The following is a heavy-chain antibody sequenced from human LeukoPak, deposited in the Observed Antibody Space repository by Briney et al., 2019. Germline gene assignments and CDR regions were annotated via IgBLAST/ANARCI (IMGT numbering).Heavy chain of an antibody. CDR1: GFTFSSYG. CDR3: AKAFYDILTGYLEGDAFDI. D-gene: IGHD3-9*01. J-gene: IGHJ3*02. Sequence: SGGSLRLSCAASGFTFSSYGMHWVRQAPGKGLEWVAFIRYDGSNKYYADSVKGRFTISRDNSKNTLYLQMNSLRAEDTAVYYCAKAFYDILTGYLEGDAFDIWGQGTMVTVSS. V-gene: IGHV3-30*02. CDR2: IRYDGSNK.